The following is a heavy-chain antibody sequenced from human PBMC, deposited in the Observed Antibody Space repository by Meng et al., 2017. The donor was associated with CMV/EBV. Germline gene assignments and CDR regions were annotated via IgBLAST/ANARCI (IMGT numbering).Heavy chain of an antibody. CDR3: ARGVGATGKADY. V-gene: IGHV4-34*01. CDR1: GGSFSGYY. D-gene: IGHD1-26*01. J-gene: IGHJ4*02. CDR2: INHSGST. Sequence: QVRLQQWGAGLLKPSETLCLTCAVYGGSFSGYYWSWIRQPPGKGLEWIGEINHSGSTNYNPSLKSRVTISVDTSKNQFSLKLSSVTAADTAVYYCARGVGATGKADYWGQGTLVTVSS.